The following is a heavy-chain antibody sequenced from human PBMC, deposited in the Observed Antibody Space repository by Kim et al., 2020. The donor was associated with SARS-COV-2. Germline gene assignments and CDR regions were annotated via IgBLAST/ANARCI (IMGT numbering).Heavy chain of an antibody. CDR3: AKGWNGDY. V-gene: IGHV3-23*01. CDR1: GFPFSSYA. CDR2: ISATDSST. J-gene: IGHJ4*02. D-gene: IGHD1-1*01. Sequence: GGSLRLSCAASGFPFSSYAMGWVRQAPGKGLEWVSAISATDSSTHYTDSVKGRFTISRDNSRTTLYLQMNSLRAEDTAVYYCAKGWNGDYWGQGTLVTVSS.